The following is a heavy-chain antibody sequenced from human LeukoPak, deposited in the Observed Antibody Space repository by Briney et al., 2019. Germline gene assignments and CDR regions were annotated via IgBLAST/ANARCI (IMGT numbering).Heavy chain of an antibody. V-gene: IGHV4-39*07. D-gene: IGHD3-10*01. J-gene: IGHJ4*02. Sequence: SETLSLTCTVSGGSISSSSYYWGWIRQPPGKGLEWIGSIYYSGSTYYNPSLKSRVTISVDTSKNQFSLKLSSVTAADMAVYYCARRVYGSGSYYRTNPDYWGQGTLVTVSS. CDR1: GGSISSSSYY. CDR3: ARRVYGSGSYYRTNPDY. CDR2: IYYSGST.